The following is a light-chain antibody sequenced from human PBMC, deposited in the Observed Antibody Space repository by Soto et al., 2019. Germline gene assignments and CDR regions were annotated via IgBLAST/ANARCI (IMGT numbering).Light chain of an antibody. CDR1: SSDVGGYDY. CDR3: TSYTRSDIGV. J-gene: IGLJ3*02. V-gene: IGLV2-14*01. CDR2: DVS. Sequence: SALTQPASVSGSPGQSITLSCTGTSSDVGGYDYVSWYQQHPGKAPKLIIYDVSNRPSGVSNRFSGSKSGNTASLTISGLQAEDEADYYCTSYTRSDIGVFGGGTKLTVL.